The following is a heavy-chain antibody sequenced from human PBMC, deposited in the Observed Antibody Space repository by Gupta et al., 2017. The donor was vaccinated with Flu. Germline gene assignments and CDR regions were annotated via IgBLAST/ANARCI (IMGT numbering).Heavy chain of an antibody. Sequence: QVQLVESGGGVVQPGRSLRLSCAASGFTFSSYGVPWVRQAPGKGLEWLAVIAYDGSVDYYADSVQGRFTISRDNFKNILFLQMNSLRAEDTAVYYCTREGSSTGDNRFHFDYWGQGTLVTVSS. V-gene: IGHV3-30*03. CDR3: TREGSSTGDNRFHFDY. J-gene: IGHJ4*02. D-gene: IGHD4/OR15-4a*01. CDR2: IAYDGSVD. CDR1: GFTFSSYG.